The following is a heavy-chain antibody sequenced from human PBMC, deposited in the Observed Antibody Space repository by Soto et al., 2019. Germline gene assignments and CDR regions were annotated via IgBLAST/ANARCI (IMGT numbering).Heavy chain of an antibody. CDR1: GYTFTSYG. D-gene: IGHD3-16*02. CDR2: ISAYNGNT. Sequence: QVQLVQSGAEVKKPGASVKVSCKASGYTFTSYGISWVRQAPGQGLECMGWISAYNGNTNYAQKLHGRVNMNADASTTTAYMELRSLISDDTAGYYCARVDSLTNYDYYMDVWGKGTTVTVSS. J-gene: IGHJ6*03. CDR3: ARVDSLTNYDYYMDV. V-gene: IGHV1-18*01.